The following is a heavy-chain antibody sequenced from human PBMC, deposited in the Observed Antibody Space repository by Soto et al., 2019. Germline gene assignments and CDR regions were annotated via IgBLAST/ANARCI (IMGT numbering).Heavy chain of an antibody. D-gene: IGHD2-21*02. V-gene: IGHV2-5*02. CDR3: AHSRCGGDCLQSYSSHYYYGMDV. CDR1: GFSLSTGGVG. J-gene: IGHJ6*02. CDR2: IYWDNDK. Sequence: QITLKESGPTLVKPTQTLTLTCTFSGFSLSTGGVGVGWIRQPPGEALEWLALIYWDNDKRYSPSLKSRLTIPKDASKTQVVLTMTNMDPVDTATYYCAHSRCGGDCLQSYSSHYYYGMDVWGQGTTVTVSS.